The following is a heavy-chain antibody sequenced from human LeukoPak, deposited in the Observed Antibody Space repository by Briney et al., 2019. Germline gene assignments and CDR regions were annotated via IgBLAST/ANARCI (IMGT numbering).Heavy chain of an antibody. V-gene: IGHV1-8*01. J-gene: IGHJ4*02. CDR1: GYTFTSYD. D-gene: IGHD6-13*01. CDR2: MNPNSGNT. CDR3: ARAHRDSSSWYLAGIYYFDY. Sequence: ASVKVSCKASGYTFTSYDINWVRQATGQGLEWMGWMNPNSGNTGYAQKFQGRVTMTRNTSISTAYMELSSLRSEDTAVYYCARAHRDSSSWYLAGIYYFDYWGQGTLVTVSS.